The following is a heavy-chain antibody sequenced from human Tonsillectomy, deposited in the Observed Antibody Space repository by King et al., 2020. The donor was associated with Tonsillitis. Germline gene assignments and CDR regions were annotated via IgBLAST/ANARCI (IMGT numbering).Heavy chain of an antibody. V-gene: IGHV1-18*01. D-gene: IGHD6-19*01. CDR2: VSAYSGAT. J-gene: IGHJ4*02. Sequence: QLVQSGAEVKKPGASVRVSCKASGYTFTSYGVSWVRQAPGQGLEGMGWVSAYSGATNYAQKLQDRVTMTTDTSASTAYMELWSLRSDDTAVYYCARERGGSSGWGFDYWGQGTLVTVSS. CDR3: ARERGGSSGWGFDY. CDR1: GYTFTSYG.